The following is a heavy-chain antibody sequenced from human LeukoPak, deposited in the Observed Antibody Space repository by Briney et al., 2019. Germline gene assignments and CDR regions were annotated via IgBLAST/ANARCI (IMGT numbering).Heavy chain of an antibody. Sequence: SETLSLTCAVYGGSFSGYYWSWIRQPPGKGLEWIGEINHSGSTNYNPSLKSRVTISVDTSKNQFSLKLSSVTAADTAVYYCARDVASGSFPDYWGQGTLVTVSS. D-gene: IGHD3-10*01. CDR2: INHSGST. CDR3: ARDVASGSFPDY. CDR1: GGSFSGYY. J-gene: IGHJ4*02. V-gene: IGHV4-34*01.